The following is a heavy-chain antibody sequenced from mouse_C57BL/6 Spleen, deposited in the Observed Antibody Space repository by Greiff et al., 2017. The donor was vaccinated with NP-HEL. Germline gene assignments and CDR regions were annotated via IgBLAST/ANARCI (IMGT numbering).Heavy chain of an antibody. Sequence: EVMLVESGGGLVKPGGSLKLSCAASGFTFSSYTMSWVRQTPEKRLEWVATISGGGGNTYYPDSVKGRFTISRDNAKNTLYLQMSSLRSEDTALYYCARRFITTVVSYWYFDVWGTGTTVTVSS. CDR1: GFTFSSYT. V-gene: IGHV5-9*01. J-gene: IGHJ1*03. D-gene: IGHD1-1*01. CDR3: ARRFITTVVSYWYFDV. CDR2: ISGGGGNT.